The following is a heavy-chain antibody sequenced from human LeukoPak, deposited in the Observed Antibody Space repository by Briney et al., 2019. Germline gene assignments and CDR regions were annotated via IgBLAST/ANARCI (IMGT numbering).Heavy chain of an antibody. Sequence: SETLSLTCAVYGGSFSGYYWGWIRQPPGKGLEWIGSIYYSGSTYYNPSLKSRVTISTDTSRNQFSLKLSSVTAADTAVYYCASQETRYSIASTESWGQGTLVTVSS. CDR2: IYYSGST. V-gene: IGHV4-39*01. CDR1: GGSFSGYY. CDR3: ASQETRYSIASTES. D-gene: IGHD6-13*01. J-gene: IGHJ4*02.